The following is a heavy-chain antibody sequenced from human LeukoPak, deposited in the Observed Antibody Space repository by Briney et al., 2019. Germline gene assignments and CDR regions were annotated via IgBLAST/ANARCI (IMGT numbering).Heavy chain of an antibody. CDR2: IYYSGST. CDR1: GGSISSSNW. V-gene: IGHV4-4*02. J-gene: IGHJ4*02. CDR3: ARDTGHFDY. D-gene: IGHD7-27*01. Sequence: SGTLSLTCAVSGGSISSSNWWSWVRQPPGKGLEWIGYIYYSGSTNYNPSLKSRVTISVDTSKNQFSLKLSSVTAADTAVYYRARDTGHFDYWGQGTLVTVSS.